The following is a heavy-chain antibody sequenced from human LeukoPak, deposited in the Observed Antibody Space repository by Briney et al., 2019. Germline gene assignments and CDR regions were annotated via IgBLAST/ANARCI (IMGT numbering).Heavy chain of an antibody. J-gene: IGHJ4*02. CDR2: IYSGGST. D-gene: IGHD7-27*01. Sequence: GGSLRLSCAASGFTFSSYAMSWVRQAPGKGLEWVSVIYSGGSTYYADSVKGRFTISRDNSKNTLYLQMNSLRAEDTAVYYCARGETGDLDYWGQGTLVTVSS. V-gene: IGHV3-66*01. CDR1: GFTFSSYA. CDR3: ARGETGDLDY.